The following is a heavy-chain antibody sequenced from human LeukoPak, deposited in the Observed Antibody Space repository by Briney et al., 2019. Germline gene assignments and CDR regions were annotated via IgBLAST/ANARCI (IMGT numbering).Heavy chain of an antibody. D-gene: IGHD6-13*01. Sequence: GGSLRLSCAASGFTFSSYAMTWVRQAPGKRLEWVSSITAGGGSTYYADSVKGRFTISRDNSKSTLYLQMNSPRAEDTAVYYCAKCESAAPGTTPDYWGQGTLVTVSS. CDR3: AKCESAAPGTTPDY. V-gene: IGHV3-23*01. CDR1: GFTFSSYA. J-gene: IGHJ4*02. CDR2: ITAGGGST.